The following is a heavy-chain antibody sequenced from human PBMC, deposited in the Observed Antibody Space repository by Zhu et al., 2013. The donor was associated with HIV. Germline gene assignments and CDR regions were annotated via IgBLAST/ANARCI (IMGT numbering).Heavy chain of an antibody. CDR2: INVHDDTT. CDR1: GYPFLNHD. V-gene: IGHV1-18*04. J-gene: IGHJ5*01. D-gene: IGHD5-12*01. CDR3: ARRQYRGTSSGGWFDS. Sequence: QVQLIQSGGEVKKPGASVKVSCKASGYPFLNHDVTWVRWSPGQGLEWMAWINVHDDTTKFAERFQGRISLTADTSTATVYLQLRSLTSDDTGIYFCARRQYRGTSSGGWFDSWGQGTLITVSS.